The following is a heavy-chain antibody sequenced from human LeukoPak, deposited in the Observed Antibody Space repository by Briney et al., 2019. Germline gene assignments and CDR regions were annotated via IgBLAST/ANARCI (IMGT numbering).Heavy chain of an antibody. V-gene: IGHV3-23*01. CDR1: GFTFSSYA. D-gene: IGHD6-13*01. CDR2: ISGSGGST. Sequence: GGSLRLSCAASGFTFSSYAMSWVRQAPGKGLEWVSAISGSGGSTYYADSVKGRFTISRDNSKNTLYLQMNSLRAEDTAVYYCARDSVGAAGTTNDAFDIWGQGTMVTVS. CDR3: ARDSVGAAGTTNDAFDI. J-gene: IGHJ3*02.